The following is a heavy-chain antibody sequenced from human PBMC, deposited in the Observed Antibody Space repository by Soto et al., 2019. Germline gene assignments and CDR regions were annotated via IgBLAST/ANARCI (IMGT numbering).Heavy chain of an antibody. CDR1: GFTFSDYY. CDR3: VRDPSRRSPPDY. CDR2: ISSTSTYT. J-gene: IGHJ4*02. V-gene: IGHV3-11*05. Sequence: QVQLVESGGGLVKPGGSLRLSCAASGFTFSDYYMTWFRQAPGKGLEWVSYISSTSTYTNYAESVKGRFTISRDNAKNSLYLQISSLRDEYTAVYFCVRDPSRRSPPDYWGQGTLVTVSS. D-gene: IGHD6-6*01.